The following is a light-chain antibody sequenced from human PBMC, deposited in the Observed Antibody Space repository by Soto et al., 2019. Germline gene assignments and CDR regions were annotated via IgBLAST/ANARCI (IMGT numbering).Light chain of an antibody. CDR3: MQALQTPRT. CDR1: QSLLHSNGYIY. J-gene: IGKJ4*01. V-gene: IGKV2-28*01. Sequence: DIVMTQSPLSLPVTPGEPASSSCRSSQSLLHSNGYIYLDWYLQKPGQSPQLLIYLGSNRAFGVPARFSGSASGTDFTLKISRVEAEDVGVYYCMQALQTPRTFGGGTKVEIK. CDR2: LGS.